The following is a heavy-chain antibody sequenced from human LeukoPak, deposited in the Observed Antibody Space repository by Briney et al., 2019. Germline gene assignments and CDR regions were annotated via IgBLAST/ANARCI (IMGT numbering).Heavy chain of an antibody. J-gene: IGHJ4*02. CDR1: GFTFSSYE. D-gene: IGHD4-17*01. Sequence: PGGSLRLSCAASGFTFSSYEMNWVRQAPGKGLEWVSYISSSGSTIYYADSVKGRFTIPRDNAKNSLYLQMNSLRAEDTAVYYCARDEKGDYDYWGQGTLVTVSS. CDR2: ISSSGSTI. CDR3: ARDEKGDYDY. V-gene: IGHV3-48*03.